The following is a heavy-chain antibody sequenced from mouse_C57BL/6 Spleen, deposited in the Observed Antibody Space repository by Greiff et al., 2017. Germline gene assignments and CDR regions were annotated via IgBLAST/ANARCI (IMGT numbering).Heavy chain of an antibody. J-gene: IGHJ4*01. CDR1: GFTFSDYG. CDR2: ISSGSSTI. Sequence: EVKLVESGGGLVKPGGSLKLSCAASGFTFSDYGMHWVRQAPEKGLEWVAYISSGSSTIYYADTVKGRFTISRDNAKNTLFLQMTSLRSEDTAIYYCARVPLPRYAMDYWGQGTSVTVSS. CDR3: ARVPLPRYAMDY. V-gene: IGHV5-17*01.